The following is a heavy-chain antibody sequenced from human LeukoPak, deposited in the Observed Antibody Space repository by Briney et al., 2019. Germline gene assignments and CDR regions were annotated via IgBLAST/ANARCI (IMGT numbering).Heavy chain of an antibody. CDR2: IYYTAGA. CDR1: GASMRSETHY. Sequence: SETLSLTCTVSGASMRSETHYWSWLRQHPGKGPEWIAYIYYTAGAYYNPSLASRVTISLDASENQFSLKLSSLTAADTAVYYCARTAIVVVPFDYWGQGTLVTVSS. J-gene: IGHJ4*02. D-gene: IGHD3-22*01. V-gene: IGHV4-31*03. CDR3: ARTAIVVVPFDY.